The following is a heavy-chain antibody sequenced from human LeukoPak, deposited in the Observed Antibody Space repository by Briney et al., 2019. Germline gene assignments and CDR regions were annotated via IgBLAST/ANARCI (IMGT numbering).Heavy chain of an antibody. Sequence: PSETLSLTCAVYGGSFSGYYWSWIRQPPGKGLEWIGEINHSGSTNYNPSLKSRVTISVDTSKNQFSLKLSSVTAADTAVYYCARGRDFWSGYYRVYWFGPWGQGTLVTVSS. D-gene: IGHD3-3*01. CDR2: INHSGST. CDR3: ARGRDFWSGYYRVYWFGP. J-gene: IGHJ5*02. V-gene: IGHV4-34*01. CDR1: GGSFSGYY.